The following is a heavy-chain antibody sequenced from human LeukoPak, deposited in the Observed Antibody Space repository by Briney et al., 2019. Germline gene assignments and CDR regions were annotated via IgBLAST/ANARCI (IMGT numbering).Heavy chain of an antibody. V-gene: IGHV3-74*01. CDR2: IKTDGTST. D-gene: IGHD1-14*01. Sequence: GGSLRLSCAASGFTFSSYWMHWVRQAPGKGLVWVSRIKTDGTSTRYADSVEGRFTISRDNAKNTLYLLMNSLRAEDTAVYYCARDRWPSGFDSWGQGTLVTVSS. CDR3: ARDRWPSGFDS. J-gene: IGHJ4*02. CDR1: GFTFSSYW.